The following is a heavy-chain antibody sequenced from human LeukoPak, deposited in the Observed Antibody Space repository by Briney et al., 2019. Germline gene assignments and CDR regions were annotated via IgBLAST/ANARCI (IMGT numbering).Heavy chain of an antibody. CDR1: GGSISSYY. D-gene: IGHD2-2*01. CDR3: ARDPNYCSSTSCYEWDYYMDV. J-gene: IGHJ6*03. CDR2: IYYSGSA. Sequence: SETLSLTCTVSGGSISSYYWSWIRQPPGKGLEWIGYIYYSGSANYNPSLKSRVTISVDTSKNQFSLKLSSVTAADTAVYYCARDPNYCSSTSCYEWDYYMDVWGKGTTVTVSS. V-gene: IGHV4-59*01.